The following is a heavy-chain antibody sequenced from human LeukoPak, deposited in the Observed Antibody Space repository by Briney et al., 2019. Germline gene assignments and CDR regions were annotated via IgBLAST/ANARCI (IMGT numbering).Heavy chain of an antibody. CDR3: AAYSRPDY. CDR1: GFTFSSYA. J-gene: IGHJ4*02. Sequence: GGSLRLSCAASGFTFSSYAMHWVRQAPGKGLEWVAVISYDGSNKYYADSVKGRFTISRDNSKNTLYLQMNSLRAEGTAVYYCAAYSRPDYWGQGTLVAVSS. CDR2: ISYDGSNK. V-gene: IGHV3-30*04. D-gene: IGHD6-13*01.